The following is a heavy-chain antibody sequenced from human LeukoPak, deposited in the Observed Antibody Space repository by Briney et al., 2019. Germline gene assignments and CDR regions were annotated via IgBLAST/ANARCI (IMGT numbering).Heavy chain of an antibody. J-gene: IGHJ2*01. Sequence: GGSLRLSCAASGFTFSSYAMSWVRQAPGKGLEWVSAISGSGGSTYYADSVKGRFTISRDNSKNTLYLQMNSLRAEDTAVYYCARSALNYYDSSGYSEYWYFDLWGPGTLVTVSS. V-gene: IGHV3-23*01. CDR1: GFTFSSYA. CDR2: ISGSGGST. D-gene: IGHD3-22*01. CDR3: ARSALNYYDSSGYSEYWYFDL.